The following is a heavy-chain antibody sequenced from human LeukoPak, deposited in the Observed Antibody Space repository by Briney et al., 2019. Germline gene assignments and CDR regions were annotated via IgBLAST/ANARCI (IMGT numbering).Heavy chain of an antibody. J-gene: IGHJ3*02. CDR1: GYTFTGYY. Sequence: GASVKVSCKASGYTFTGYYMHWVRQAPGQGLEWMGWINPNSGGTNYAQKFQGRVTMTRDTSISTAYMELSRLRSDDTAVYYCARVHYDFWSTLGDAFDIWGQGTMVTVSS. D-gene: IGHD3-3*01. CDR2: INPNSGGT. V-gene: IGHV1-2*02. CDR3: ARVHYDFWSTLGDAFDI.